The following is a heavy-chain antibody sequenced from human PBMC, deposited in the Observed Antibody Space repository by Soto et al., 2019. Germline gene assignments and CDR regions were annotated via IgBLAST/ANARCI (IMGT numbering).Heavy chain of an antibody. D-gene: IGHD6-25*01. Sequence: VQVSDSGGGLVQPGGSLRLSCAASGFTFSNYAMTWVRQAPGKGLEWISDISGSGGTKNYADSVNGRFTISRDNSQNTVYLQMNSLRVDDTGVYYCAKQRLQRGEDYWGQGTLVTVSS. CDR2: ISGSGGTK. J-gene: IGHJ4*02. V-gene: IGHV3-23*01. CDR1: GFTFSNYA. CDR3: AKQRLQRGEDY.